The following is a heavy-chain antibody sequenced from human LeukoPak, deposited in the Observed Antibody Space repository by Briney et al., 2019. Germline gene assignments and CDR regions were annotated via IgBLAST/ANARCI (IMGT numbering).Heavy chain of an antibody. J-gene: IGHJ4*02. CDR1: GGTFSSYA. CDR2: ILPIFKRT. Sequence: SVKVSCKASGGTFSSYAISWVRQAPGQGLEWMGRILPIFKRTDYAQKFQDRVTITADESRTTVYMELSSLRSEDTAVYYCARARGPPSNTMIVVVITQPFDYWGQGTLVTVSS. D-gene: IGHD3-22*01. CDR3: ARARGPPSNTMIVVVITQPFDY. V-gene: IGHV1-69*13.